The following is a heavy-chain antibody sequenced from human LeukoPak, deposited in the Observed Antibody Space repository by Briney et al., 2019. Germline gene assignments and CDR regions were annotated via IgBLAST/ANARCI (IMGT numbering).Heavy chain of an antibody. V-gene: IGHV4-30-2*01. CDR1: GGSISSGGYY. J-gene: IGHJ3*02. CDR2: IYHSGST. CDR3: TTQSSFGFFDT. Sequence: SETLSLTCTVSGGSISSGGYYWSWIRQPPGKGLEWIGYIYHSGSTYYNPSLKSRVTISVDRSKNQFSLKLSSVTAADTAVYYCTTQSSFGFFDTRGQGTMVTVSS. D-gene: IGHD6-13*01.